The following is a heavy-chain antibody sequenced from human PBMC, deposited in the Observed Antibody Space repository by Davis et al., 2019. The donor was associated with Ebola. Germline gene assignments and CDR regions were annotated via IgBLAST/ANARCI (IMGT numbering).Heavy chain of an antibody. D-gene: IGHD5-18*01. J-gene: IGHJ4*02. CDR2: IYYSGST. CDR1: GGSISSYY. CDR3: ARQRYSYGFGY. Sequence: MPSETLSLTCTVPGGSISSYYWSWIRQPPGKGLEWIGYIYYSGSTNYNPSLKSRVTISVDTSKNQFSLKLSSVTAADTAVYYCARQRYSYGFGYWGQGTLVTVSS. V-gene: IGHV4-59*08.